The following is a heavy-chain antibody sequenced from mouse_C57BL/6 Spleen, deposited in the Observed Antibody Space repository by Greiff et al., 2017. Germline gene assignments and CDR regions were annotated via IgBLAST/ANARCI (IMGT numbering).Heavy chain of an antibody. V-gene: IGHV1-64*01. Sequence: QVQLQQPGAELVKPGASVKLSCKASGYTFTSYWMHWVKQRPGQGLEWIGMIHPNSGSTNYNEKFKSKATLTVDKSSSTAYMQLSSLTSEDSAVYYCARWRTTVRDAMNYWGQGTSVTVSS. D-gene: IGHD1-1*01. CDR3: ARWRTTVRDAMNY. CDR1: GYTFTSYW. CDR2: IHPNSGST. J-gene: IGHJ4*01.